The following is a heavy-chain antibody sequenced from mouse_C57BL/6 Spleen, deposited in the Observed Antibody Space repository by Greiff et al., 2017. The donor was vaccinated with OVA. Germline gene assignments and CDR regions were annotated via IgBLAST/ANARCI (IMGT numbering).Heavy chain of an antibody. CDR1: GYTFTSYW. D-gene: IGHD2-4*01. CDR3: ARGDYDAPYYYAMGY. CDR2: IDPSDSET. J-gene: IGHJ4*01. Sequence: QVQLQQPGAELVRPGSSVKLSCKASGYTFTSYWMHWVKQRPIQGLEWIGNIDPSDSETHYNQKFKDKATLTVDKSSSTAYMQLSSLTSEDSAVYYCARGDYDAPYYYAMGYWGQGTSVTVSS. V-gene: IGHV1-52*01.